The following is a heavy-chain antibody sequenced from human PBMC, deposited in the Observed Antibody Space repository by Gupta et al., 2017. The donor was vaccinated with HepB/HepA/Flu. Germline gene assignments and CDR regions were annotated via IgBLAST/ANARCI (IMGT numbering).Heavy chain of an antibody. CDR2: ILGSGVET. CDR3: AKDVVEYRTIGMSEKVDA. D-gene: IGHD1-1*01. CDR1: GFTFSTYA. Sequence: EVQLLESGGGLVQPGGALRLSCAASGFTFSTYAMSWVRQAPGKGLEWVSSILGSGVETYYADSVKGRFTIARDSSKNTVYLQMNSLRAEDTAIYYCAKDVVEYRTIGMSEKVDAWGQGTLVTVSS. V-gene: IGHV3-23*01. J-gene: IGHJ5*02.